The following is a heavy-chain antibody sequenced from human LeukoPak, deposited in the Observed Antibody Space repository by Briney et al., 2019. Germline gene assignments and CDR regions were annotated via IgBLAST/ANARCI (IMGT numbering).Heavy chain of an antibody. V-gene: IGHV3-23*01. Sequence: GGSLRLSCAASGFTFSSYAMSWVRQAPGKGLEWVSAISGSGGSTYFADSVKGRFTISRDNSKNTLYPQMNSLRAEDTAVYYCAKVTYDYGGNSGGFDYWGQGTLVTVSS. CDR2: ISGSGGST. CDR1: GFTFSSYA. J-gene: IGHJ4*02. D-gene: IGHD4-23*01. CDR3: AKVTYDYGGNSGGFDY.